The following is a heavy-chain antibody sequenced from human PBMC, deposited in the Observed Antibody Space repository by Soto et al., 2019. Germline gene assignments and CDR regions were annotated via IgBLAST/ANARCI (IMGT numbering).Heavy chain of an antibody. D-gene: IGHD1-1*01. V-gene: IGHV3-48*02. CDR2: ISSGSTTI. CDR1: GFSFSTST. Sequence: EVQLVESGGGSAQPGGSLRLSCAASGFSFSTSTMNWVRQAPGKGLERVSYISSGSTTIYYADSVKDRFTISRDNGKNSLYLQMNSLRDEDTAGYYCARVRRNDASDYYGMDVWGQGTTVTVSS. J-gene: IGHJ6*02. CDR3: ARVRRNDASDYYGMDV.